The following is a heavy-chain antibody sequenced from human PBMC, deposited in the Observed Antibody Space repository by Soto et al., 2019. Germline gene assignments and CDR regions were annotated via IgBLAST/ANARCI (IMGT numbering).Heavy chain of an antibody. V-gene: IGHV4-34*09. CDR2: INHSGST. J-gene: IGHJ6*03. CDR3: ARVSCSSTSCHPPNAYYYYYYMDV. D-gene: IGHD2-2*01. Sequence: IGEINHSGSTNYNPSLKSRVNISVDTSKNQFSLKLSSVTAADTAVYYCARVSCSSTSCHPPNAYYYYYYMDVWGKGTTVTVSS.